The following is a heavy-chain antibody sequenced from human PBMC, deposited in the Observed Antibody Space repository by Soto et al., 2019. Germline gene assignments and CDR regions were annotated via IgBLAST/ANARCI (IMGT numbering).Heavy chain of an antibody. CDR2: IYYSGST. D-gene: IGHD3-10*01. V-gene: IGHV4-59*01. CDR1: GGSISSYY. Sequence: QVQLQESGPGLVKPSETLSLTCTVSGGSISSYYWSWIRQPPGKGLEWIGYIYYSGSTNYNPSLKSRVTISVDTSNNQFSLKLSPVTAADTAVYYCARYVSGSYPRFDPWGQGTLVTVSS. CDR3: ARYVSGSYPRFDP. J-gene: IGHJ5*02.